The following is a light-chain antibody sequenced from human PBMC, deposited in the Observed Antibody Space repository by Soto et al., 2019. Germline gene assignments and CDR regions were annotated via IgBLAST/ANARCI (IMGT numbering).Light chain of an antibody. V-gene: IGKV1-39*01. J-gene: IGKJ4*01. CDR1: QSISSY. CDR2: AAS. CDR3: QQSYTTPLT. Sequence: DIQMTQSPSSLSASVGDRVTITCRASQSISSYLNWYQQKPGKAPKLLSYAASSLQSGVPSRFSGSGSGTDFTLTISSLQAEDFGTYYCQQSYTTPLTVGGGTKVEIK.